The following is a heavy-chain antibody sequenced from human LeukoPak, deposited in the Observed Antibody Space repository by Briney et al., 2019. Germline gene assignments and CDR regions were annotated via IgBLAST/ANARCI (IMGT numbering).Heavy chain of an antibody. Sequence: ASVKVSCTASGYTFTSHGISWVRQAPGQGPEWMGWISTYNGNTNYAQKLQGRVTMTTDTSTSTAYMELRSLRSDDTAVYYCATSLAVEYYDFWSGRAFDIWGQGTMVTVSS. V-gene: IGHV1-18*01. D-gene: IGHD3-3*01. J-gene: IGHJ3*02. CDR3: ATSLAVEYYDFWSGRAFDI. CDR2: ISTYNGNT. CDR1: GYTFTSHG.